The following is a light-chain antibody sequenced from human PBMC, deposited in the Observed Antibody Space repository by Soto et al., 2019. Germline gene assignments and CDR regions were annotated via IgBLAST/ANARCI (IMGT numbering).Light chain of an antibody. V-gene: IGKV3-20*01. J-gene: IGKJ3*01. CDR3: QQYGSSPRT. CDR2: GAS. Sequence: EIVLTQSPGPLSLSPGERATLSCRASQSVSSSFLAWYQQKPGQAPRLLIYGASSRATGIPDRFSGSGSGTDFTLTISRLEPEDFAVYYCQQYGSSPRTFGPGTTVDIK. CDR1: QSVSSSF.